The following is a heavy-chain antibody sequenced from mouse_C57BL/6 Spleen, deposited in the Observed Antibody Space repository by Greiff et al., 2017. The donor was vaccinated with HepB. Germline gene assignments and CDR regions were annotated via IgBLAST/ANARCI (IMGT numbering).Heavy chain of an antibody. CDR2: ISDGGSYT. D-gene: IGHD4-1*01. CDR1: GFTFSSYA. V-gene: IGHV5-4*03. CDR3: ARAWDYFDY. J-gene: IGHJ2*01. Sequence: EVKLMESGGGLVKPGGSLKLSCAASGFTFSSYAMSWVRQTPEKRLEWVATISDGGSYTYYPDNVKGRFTISRDNAKNNLYLQMSHLKSEDTAMYYCARAWDYFDYWGQGTTLTVSS.